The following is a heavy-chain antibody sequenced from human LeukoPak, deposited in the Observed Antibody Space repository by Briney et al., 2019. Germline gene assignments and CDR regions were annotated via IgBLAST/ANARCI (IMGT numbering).Heavy chain of an antibody. V-gene: IGHV4-31*11. CDR1: GGSISSGGYS. CDR2: IYYSGST. Sequence: PSETLSLTCAVSGGSISSGGYSWSWIRQPPGKGLEWIGYIYYSGSTYYNPSLKSRVTISVDTSKNQFSLKLSSVTAADTAVYYCARGGNAFDIWGQGTMVTVSS. J-gene: IGHJ3*02. CDR3: ARGGNAFDI. D-gene: IGHD1-26*01.